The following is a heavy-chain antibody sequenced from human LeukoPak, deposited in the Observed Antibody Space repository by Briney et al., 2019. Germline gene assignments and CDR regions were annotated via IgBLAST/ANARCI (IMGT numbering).Heavy chain of an antibody. CDR2: INHSGST. J-gene: IGHJ4*02. Sequence: SETLSLTCTVSGGSISSSSYYWSWIRQPPGKGLEWIGEINHSGSTNYNPSLKSRVTISVDTSKNQFSLKLSSVTAADTAVYYCASPLAAAGDNVWGQGTLVAVSS. D-gene: IGHD6-13*01. CDR1: GGSISSSSYY. CDR3: ASPLAAAGDNV. V-gene: IGHV4-39*07.